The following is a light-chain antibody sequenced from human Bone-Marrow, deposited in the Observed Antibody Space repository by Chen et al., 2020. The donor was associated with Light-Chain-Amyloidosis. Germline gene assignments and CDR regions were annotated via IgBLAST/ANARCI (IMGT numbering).Light chain of an antibody. CDR2: EVT. Sequence: QSALTQPASVSGSPGQSITISCTGTSSDVGGDKHVSWYQQHPDKAPELMIYEVTNRPSWVPDRFSGSKSDNTASLTISGLQTEDEADYFCSSYTITNTLVFGSGTRVTVL. J-gene: IGLJ1*01. V-gene: IGLV2-14*01. CDR1: SSDVGGDKH. CDR3: SSYTITNTLV.